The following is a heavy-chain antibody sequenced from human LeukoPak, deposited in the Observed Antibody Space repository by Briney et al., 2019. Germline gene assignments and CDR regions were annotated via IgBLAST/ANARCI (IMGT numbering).Heavy chain of an antibody. CDR2: ISGSGGST. V-gene: IGHV3-23*01. Sequence: GGSLRLSCAASGFTFSSYAMSWVRQAPGKGLEWVSAISGSGGSTYYADSVKGRFTISRDNSKNTLYLQTNSLGAEDTAVYYCAKDLDRIPYNTYYDILTGYHFDYWGRGTLVTVSS. D-gene: IGHD3-9*01. CDR3: AKDLDRIPYNTYYDILTGYHFDY. J-gene: IGHJ4*02. CDR1: GFTFSSYA.